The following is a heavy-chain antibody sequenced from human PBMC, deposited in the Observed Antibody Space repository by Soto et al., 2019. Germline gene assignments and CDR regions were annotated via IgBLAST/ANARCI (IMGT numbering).Heavy chain of an antibody. Sequence: ASVKVSCKASGYTFTSYDINWVRQATGQGFEWMGWMNPNSGNTGYAQKFQGRVTMTRNTSISTAYMELSSLRSEDTAVYYCARGRTLYGAVSYYYMDVWGKGTTVTVSS. CDR3: ARGRTLYGAVSYYYMDV. V-gene: IGHV1-8*01. CDR1: GYTFTSYD. CDR2: MNPNSGNT. J-gene: IGHJ6*03. D-gene: IGHD4-17*01.